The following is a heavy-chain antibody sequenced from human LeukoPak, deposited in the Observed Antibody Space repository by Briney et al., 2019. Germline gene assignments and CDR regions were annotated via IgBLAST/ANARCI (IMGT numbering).Heavy chain of an antibody. CDR1: GGSISSGDYY. CDR2: IYYSGST. V-gene: IGHV4-30-4*01. D-gene: IGHD3-10*01. J-gene: IGHJ6*02. Sequence: PSETLSLTCTVSGGSISSGDYYWSWIRQPPGKGLEWIGYIYYSGSTYYNPSLKSRVTISVDTSKNQFSLKLSSVTAADTAVYYCARVDWGSATSYYYGMDVWGQGTTVTVSS. CDR3: ARVDWGSATSYYYGMDV.